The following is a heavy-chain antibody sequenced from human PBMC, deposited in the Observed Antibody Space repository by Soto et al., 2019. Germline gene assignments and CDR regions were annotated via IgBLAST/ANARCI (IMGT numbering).Heavy chain of an antibody. D-gene: IGHD6-13*01. V-gene: IGHV3-33*01. J-gene: IGHJ5*02. Sequence: QVQLVESGGGVVQPGRSLRLSCVASGFTFSSYGMHWVRQAPGKGLEWVAVIWYDGSNKYYADSVKGRFTISRDSSKNTLYLQMNSLRAEDTAVYYCAREIAARFDPWGQGTLVTVSS. CDR2: IWYDGSNK. CDR1: GFTFSSYG. CDR3: AREIAARFDP.